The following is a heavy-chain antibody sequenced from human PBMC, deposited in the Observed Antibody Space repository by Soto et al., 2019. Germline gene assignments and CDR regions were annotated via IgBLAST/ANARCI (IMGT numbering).Heavy chain of an antibody. Sequence: GGSLRLSCAASGFDFRSYGLSWVRQAPGKGLEWVSDISGSGSVTNYADSVKGRFTIPRDNSNNTLTLQMDSLRAEDTAVYYCAKGGVAAARGYFDHWGQGTRVTVSS. CDR2: ISGSGSVT. D-gene: IGHD6-13*01. J-gene: IGHJ4*02. CDR3: AKGGVAAARGYFDH. CDR1: GFDFRSYG. V-gene: IGHV3-23*01.